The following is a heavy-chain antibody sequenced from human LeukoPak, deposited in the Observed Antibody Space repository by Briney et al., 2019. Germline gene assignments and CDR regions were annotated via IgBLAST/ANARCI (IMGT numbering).Heavy chain of an antibody. J-gene: IGHJ6*03. CDR1: GGSISSSSYY. Sequence: SETLSLTCTVSGGSISSSSYYWGWIGQPPGKGLEWIGSIYYSGSTYYNPSLKSRVTISVDTSKTKFSLKLSSVTAADKAVYYCARKCPARGLVDYYYYMDVWGKGTTVTVSS. D-gene: IGHD2-2*01. CDR2: IYYSGST. V-gene: IGHV4-39*01. CDR3: ARKCPARGLVDYYYYMDV.